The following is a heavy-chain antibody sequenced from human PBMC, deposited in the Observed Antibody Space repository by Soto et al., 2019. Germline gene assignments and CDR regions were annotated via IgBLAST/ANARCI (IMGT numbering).Heavy chain of an antibody. J-gene: IGHJ4*02. Sequence: QVQLQQWGAGLPKPSETLSLTCAVYGAPFSGYYWTWIRQPPGKGLEWIGEFNHTGSTKYNPSLKSRVTISLDTSKNQFSLSLRSVTAADTAVYYCARGREIFGAVTPFEYWGQGTQVAVSS. CDR2: FNHTGST. CDR3: ARGREIFGAVTPFEY. V-gene: IGHV4-34*02. D-gene: IGHD3-3*01. CDR1: GAPFSGYY.